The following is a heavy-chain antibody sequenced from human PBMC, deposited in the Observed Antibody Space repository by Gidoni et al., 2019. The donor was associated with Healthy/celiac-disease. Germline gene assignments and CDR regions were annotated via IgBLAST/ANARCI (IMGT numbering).Heavy chain of an antibody. CDR3: ARDLAVAGPISGGYYGMDV. CDR2: INPNSGGT. D-gene: IGHD6-19*01. CDR1: GYTFTGYY. Sequence: QVQLVQSGAEVNKPGASVKVSCKASGYTFTGYYMHWGRQATGQGLEWMGWINPNSGGTNYAQKFQGRVTMTRDTSISTAYMELSRLRSDDTAVYYCARDLAVAGPISGGYYGMDVWGQGTTVTVSS. V-gene: IGHV1-2*02. J-gene: IGHJ6*02.